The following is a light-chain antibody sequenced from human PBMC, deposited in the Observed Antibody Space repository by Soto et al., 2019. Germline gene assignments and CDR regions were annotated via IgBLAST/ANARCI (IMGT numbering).Light chain of an antibody. V-gene: IGKV4-1*01. J-gene: IGKJ2*01. CDR2: WAS. CDR3: QQFYSTPYT. Sequence: DIVMTQSPDSLAVSLGERATINCKSSQSVLYSSNNKNYLGWYQQKPGQTPKLLIYWASTRDSGVPDRFSGRGSGTDFTLPIRSLQAEDVAVYYCQQFYSTPYTFGQGTRLEIK. CDR1: QSVLYSSNNKNY.